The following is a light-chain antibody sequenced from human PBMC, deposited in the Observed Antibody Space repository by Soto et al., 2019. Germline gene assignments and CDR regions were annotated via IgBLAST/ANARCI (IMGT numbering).Light chain of an antibody. CDR1: ESLLQNNGNSY. CDR3: MQRLQTAWT. J-gene: IGKJ1*01. V-gene: IGKV2-28*01. Sequence: DIVMTQSPGSLIVTPGEAASISCRSSESLLQNNGNSYLDWYLQKPGQAQQLLIYLGSNRASGAPGRLSGSGSGTHFTLKISRVEAEDVGVYYCMQRLQTAWTFGKGTKVDIK. CDR2: LGS.